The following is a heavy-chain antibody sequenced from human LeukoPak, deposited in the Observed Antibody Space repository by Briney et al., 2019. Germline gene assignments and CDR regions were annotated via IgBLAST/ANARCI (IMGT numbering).Heavy chain of an antibody. CDR1: GGSISSSSYY. Sequence: PSETLSLTCTVSGGSISSSSYYCGWIRQPPGKGLEWIGSIYYSGSTYYNPSLKSRFTISVYTSKTQFSLKLSSVTAADTAVYYCARRHLSSGWYPDLREDFDYWGQGTLVTVSS. D-gene: IGHD6-19*01. J-gene: IGHJ4*02. CDR3: ARRHLSSGWYPDLREDFDY. V-gene: IGHV4-39*01. CDR2: IYYSGST.